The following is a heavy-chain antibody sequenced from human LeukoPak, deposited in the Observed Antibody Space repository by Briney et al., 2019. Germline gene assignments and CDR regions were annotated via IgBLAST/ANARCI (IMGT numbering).Heavy chain of an antibody. CDR1: GSTFSSYA. D-gene: IGHD4-23*01. CDR3: ASGPYGGNSGTLDY. CDR2: IIPIFGIA. V-gene: IGHV1-69*04. Sequence: SVKVSCKASGSTFSSYAISWVRQAPGQGLEWMGRIIPIFGIANYAQKFQGRVTITADKSTSTAYMELSSLRSEDTAVYYCASGPYGGNSGTLDYWGQGTLVTVSS. J-gene: IGHJ4*02.